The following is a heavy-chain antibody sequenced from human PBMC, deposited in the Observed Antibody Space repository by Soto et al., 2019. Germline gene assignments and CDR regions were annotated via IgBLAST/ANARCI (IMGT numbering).Heavy chain of an antibody. CDR1: GGSISSGGYY. Sequence: QVQLQESGPGLVKPSQTLSLTCTVSGGSISSGGYYWSWIRQHPGKGLEWIGYIYYSGSTYYNPSRTSRLTISVDTSKNQFSLKLSSVTASDTAVYYWARASSGATIPYYYYYGMAVWGQGTTVTVSS. V-gene: IGHV4-31*03. D-gene: IGHD1-26*01. J-gene: IGHJ6*02. CDR2: IYYSGST. CDR3: ARASSGATIPYYYYYGMAV.